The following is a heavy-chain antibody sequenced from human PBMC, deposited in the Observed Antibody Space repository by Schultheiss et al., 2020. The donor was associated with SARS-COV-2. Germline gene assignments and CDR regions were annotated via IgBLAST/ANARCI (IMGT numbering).Heavy chain of an antibody. CDR3: ARIRRVIGDRYYFDY. D-gene: IGHD3-22*01. CDR1: GGSISSYY. CDR2: IYYSGST. J-gene: IGHJ4*02. Sequence: SCTVSGGSISSYYWSWIRQPPGKGLEWIGYIYYSGSTNYNPSLKSRVTISVDKSKNQFSLKLSSVTAADTAVYYCARIRRVIGDRYYFDYWGQGTLVTVSS. V-gene: IGHV4-59*12.